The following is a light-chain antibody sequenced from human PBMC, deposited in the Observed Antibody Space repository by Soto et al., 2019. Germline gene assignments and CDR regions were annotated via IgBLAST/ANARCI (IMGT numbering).Light chain of an antibody. J-gene: IGLJ1*01. CDR1: SSDVGSYNR. CDR2: EVN. V-gene: IGLV2-18*01. CDR3: RLYIRGSNYV. Sequence: QSVLTQPPSVSGSPGQSVTISCTGTSSDVGSYNRLSWYQQPPGTAPKLIMYEVNTRPSGVPDRFYGSKSGSTAYLTISGLQDEDEADYYCRLYIRGSNYVSGNGNKVTVL.